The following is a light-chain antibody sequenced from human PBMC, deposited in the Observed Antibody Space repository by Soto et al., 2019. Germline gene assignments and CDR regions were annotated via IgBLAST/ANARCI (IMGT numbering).Light chain of an antibody. Sequence: EIVLTQSPATLSLSPGERATLSCRASQSIRNYLAWYQQKPGQTPRLLIYDASNRAADIPARFSGNGSGTDFTLTISSLQPEDFATYYCQQSYSTPPFTFGPGTKVDIK. CDR2: DAS. CDR3: QQSYSTPPFT. CDR1: QSIRNY. J-gene: IGKJ3*01. V-gene: IGKV3-11*01.